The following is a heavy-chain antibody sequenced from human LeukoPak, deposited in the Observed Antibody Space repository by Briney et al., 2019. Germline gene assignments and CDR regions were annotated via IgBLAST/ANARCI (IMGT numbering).Heavy chain of an antibody. J-gene: IGHJ3*02. V-gene: IGHV1-8*01. Sequence: ASVKVSCKASRYTFTSYDINWLRQATGQGLEWMGWMNPNSGNTGYAQKFQGRVTMTRNTSISTAYMELSSLRSEDTAVYYCARGPLLFYYDSSGYNNAFDIWGQGTMVTVSS. CDR2: MNPNSGNT. CDR1: RYTFTSYD. D-gene: IGHD3-22*01. CDR3: ARGPLLFYYDSSGYNNAFDI.